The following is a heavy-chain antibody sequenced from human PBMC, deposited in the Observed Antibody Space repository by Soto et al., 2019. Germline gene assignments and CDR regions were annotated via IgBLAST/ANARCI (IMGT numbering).Heavy chain of an antibody. V-gene: IGHV3-74*01. Sequence: GGSLRLSCAASGFTFSSNWMHWVRQAPGKGLVWVSRINSDGRSTSYADSVKGRFTISRDNAKNTLYLQMNSLRAEDTAVYYCARAYGGEGYYYGMDGWVQGTTVTVSS. D-gene: IGHD4-17*01. J-gene: IGHJ6*02. CDR2: INSDGRST. CDR1: GFTFSSNW. CDR3: ARAYGGEGYYYGMDG.